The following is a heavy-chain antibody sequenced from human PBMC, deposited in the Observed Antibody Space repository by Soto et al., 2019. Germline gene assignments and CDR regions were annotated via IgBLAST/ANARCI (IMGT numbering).Heavy chain of an antibody. Sequence: SETLSLTCTVSGGSISSGGYYWSWIRQHPGKGLEWIGYIYYSGSTYYNPSLKSRVTISVDTSKNQFSLKLSSVTAADTAVYYCARVSRPYDFWSGYYSYGMDVWGQGTTVTVSS. V-gene: IGHV4-31*03. D-gene: IGHD3-3*01. CDR1: GGSISSGGYY. J-gene: IGHJ6*02. CDR3: ARVSRPYDFWSGYYSYGMDV. CDR2: IYYSGST.